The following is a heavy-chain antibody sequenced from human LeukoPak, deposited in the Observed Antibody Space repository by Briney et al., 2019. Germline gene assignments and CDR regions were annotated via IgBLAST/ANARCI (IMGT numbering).Heavy chain of an antibody. J-gene: IGHJ4*02. CDR3: ARARYGSGGYFFDF. V-gene: IGHV3-7*04. D-gene: IGHD3-10*01. CDR2: IKQDGSEI. Sequence: GGSLRLSCAASGFNFNSYWMSWVRQAPGKGLECVANIKQDGSEIYFVDSVKGRFTISRDNAKSSMYLQMYSLRGEDTAVYYCARARYGSGGYFFDFWGQGTLVTVSS. CDR1: GFNFNSYW.